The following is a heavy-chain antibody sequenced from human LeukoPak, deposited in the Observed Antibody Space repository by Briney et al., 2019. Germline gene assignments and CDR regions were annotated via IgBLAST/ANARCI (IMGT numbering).Heavy chain of an antibody. V-gene: IGHV1-69*04. D-gene: IGHD6-13*01. CDR3: ASTIAAVNYYGMDV. J-gene: IGHJ6*02. Sequence: SVKVSCKASGGTFSCYAISWVRQAPGQGLEWMGRIIPILGIANYAQKFQGRVTITADKSTSTAYMELSSLRSEDTAVYYCASTIAAVNYYGMDVWGQGTTVTVSS. CDR1: GGTFSCYA. CDR2: IIPILGIA.